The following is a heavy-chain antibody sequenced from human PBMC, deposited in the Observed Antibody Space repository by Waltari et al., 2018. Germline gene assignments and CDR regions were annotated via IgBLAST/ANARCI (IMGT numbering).Heavy chain of an antibody. J-gene: IGHJ6*03. D-gene: IGHD3-3*01. CDR1: GGPISTDY. CDR2: IYYSGST. Sequence: QVQLQESGPGLVKPSATLSRTCTVPGGPISTDYWLSSRQPPGKGLEWIGYIYYSGSTNYNPSLKSRVTISVDTSKNQFSLKLSSVTAADTAVYYCARALDFWSGSPYYYYMDVWGKGTTVTVSS. CDR3: ARALDFWSGSPYYYYMDV. V-gene: IGHV4-59*01.